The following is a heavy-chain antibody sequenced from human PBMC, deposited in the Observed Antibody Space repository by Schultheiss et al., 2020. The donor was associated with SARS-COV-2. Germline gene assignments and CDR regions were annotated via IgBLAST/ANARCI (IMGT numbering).Heavy chain of an antibody. CDR3: AANDYRRQYYFDY. Sequence: GGSLRLSCAASGITFSTYWMHWVRQVPGKGLEWVSAISGSGGSTYYADSVKGRFTISRDNSKNTLYLQMNSLRAEDTAVYYCAANDYRRQYYFDYWGQGTLVTVSS. CDR2: ISGSGGST. V-gene: IGHV3-23*01. D-gene: IGHD4-11*01. CDR1: GITFSTYW. J-gene: IGHJ4*02.